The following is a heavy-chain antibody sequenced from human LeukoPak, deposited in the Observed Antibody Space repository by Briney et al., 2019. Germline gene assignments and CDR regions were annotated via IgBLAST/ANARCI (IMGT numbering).Heavy chain of an antibody. V-gene: IGHV4-34*01. D-gene: IGHD4-23*01. CDR2: INHSGST. CDR3: ASQGGYGGNGVFHY. Sequence: SETLSLTCAVYGGSFSGYYWSWIRQPPGKGLEWIGEINHSGSTNYNPSLKSRVTISVDTSKNQFSLKLSSVTAADTAVYYCASQGGYGGNGVFHYWGQGTQVTVSS. J-gene: IGHJ4*02. CDR1: GGSFSGYY.